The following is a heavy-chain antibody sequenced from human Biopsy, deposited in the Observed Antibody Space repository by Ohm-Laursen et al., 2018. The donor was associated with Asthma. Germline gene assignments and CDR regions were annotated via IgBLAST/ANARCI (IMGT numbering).Heavy chain of an antibody. D-gene: IGHD3-22*01. CDR2: IYYSGST. V-gene: IGHV4-31*03. Sequence: TLSLTCTVSYGSITSGGYYWTWIRQHPGKGLEWIGFIYYSGSTYYNPSLKSRVSISIDTSKTQFSLKLSSVTAADTAVYYCARAQYYYDSRGYYRSFDYWGQGTLVTVSS. CDR3: ARAQYYYDSRGYYRSFDY. CDR1: YGSITSGGYY. J-gene: IGHJ4*02.